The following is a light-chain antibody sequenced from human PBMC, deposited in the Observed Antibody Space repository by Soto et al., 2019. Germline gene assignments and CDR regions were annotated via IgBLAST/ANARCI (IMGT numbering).Light chain of an antibody. CDR1: SSDVGGYNY. CDR2: DVS. Sequence: QPVLTQPASVSGSPGQSITISCTGTSSDVGGYNYVSWYQQHPGKAPKLMIYDVSNRPSGVSNRFSGSKSGNTASPTISGLQAEDEAAYYCSSYTTSSTLYVVFGGGTKLTVL. V-gene: IGLV2-14*01. CDR3: SSYTTSSTLYVV. J-gene: IGLJ2*01.